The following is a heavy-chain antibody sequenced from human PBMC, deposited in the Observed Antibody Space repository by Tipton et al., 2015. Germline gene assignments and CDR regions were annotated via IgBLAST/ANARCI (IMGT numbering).Heavy chain of an antibody. CDR3: AREVWYYDSSGYDY. V-gene: IGHV4-4*02. D-gene: IGHD3-22*01. Sequence: GLVKPSGTLSLTCSVSGDSISSLNWWTRVRQPPGKGLEWIGEIHHGGTTNYNPSLRSRVTMSVDTSKNQFSLHLSSVTAADTAVYYCAREVWYYDSSGYDYWGQGTLVTVSS. J-gene: IGHJ4*02. CDR2: IHHGGTT. CDR1: GDSISSLNW.